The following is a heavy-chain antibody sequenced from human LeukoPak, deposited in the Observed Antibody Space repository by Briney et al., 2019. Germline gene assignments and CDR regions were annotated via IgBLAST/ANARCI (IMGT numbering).Heavy chain of an antibody. CDR3: ARDDGPSRAHYGMDV. V-gene: IGHV4-31*03. Sequence: PSQTLSLTCIVSGGSISSGGYYWSWIRQHPGKGLEGIGYIYYSGSTYYNPSLKSRVTISVDTSKNQFSLKLSSVTAADTAVYYCARDDGPSRAHYGMDVWGKGTTVTVSS. J-gene: IGHJ6*04. D-gene: IGHD2-8*01. CDR1: GGSISSGGYY. CDR2: IYYSGST.